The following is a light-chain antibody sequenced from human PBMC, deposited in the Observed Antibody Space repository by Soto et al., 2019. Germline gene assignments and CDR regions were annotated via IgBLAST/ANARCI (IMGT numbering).Light chain of an antibody. V-gene: IGKV1-39*01. CDR2: AAS. J-gene: IGKJ5*01. CDR1: QSITTY. Sequence: DIQMTQSPSSLSASVGDRVTITCRASQSITTYLNWYQQKPGEAPKVLIYAASSLQSGVPSRFSGGGSGTEFTLTISSLQPEDFATYYCQQSDTTPAITFGDGTRLEN. CDR3: QQSDTTPAIT.